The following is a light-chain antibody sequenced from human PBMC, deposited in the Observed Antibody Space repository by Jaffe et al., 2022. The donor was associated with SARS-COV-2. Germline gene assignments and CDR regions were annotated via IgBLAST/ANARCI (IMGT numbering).Light chain of an antibody. Sequence: DIQMTQSPSSMSASVGDRVTITCRASQDISGWLAWYQQKPGKAPKLLIYAASSSQSGVPSRFSGSGSVTDFTLTISGLQPEDSATYYCQQANSFPYTFGQGTKLEI. CDR3: QQANSFPYT. CDR2: AAS. CDR1: QDISGW. J-gene: IGKJ2*01. V-gene: IGKV1-12*01.